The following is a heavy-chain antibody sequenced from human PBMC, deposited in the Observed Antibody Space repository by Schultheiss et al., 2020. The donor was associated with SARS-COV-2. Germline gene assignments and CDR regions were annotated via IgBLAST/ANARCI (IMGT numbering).Heavy chain of an antibody. CDR1: GFTFSSYA. D-gene: IGHD2-2*01. Sequence: GGSLRLSCAASGFTFSSYAMSWVRQAPGKGLEWVSAISGSGGSTYYADSVKGRFTISRDNSKNTLYLQMNSLKTEDTAVYYCTTDRLLGYCSSTSCHAAFDIWGQGTMVTVSS. J-gene: IGHJ3*02. V-gene: IGHV3-23*01. CDR2: ISGSGGST. CDR3: TTDRLLGYCSSTSCHAAFDI.